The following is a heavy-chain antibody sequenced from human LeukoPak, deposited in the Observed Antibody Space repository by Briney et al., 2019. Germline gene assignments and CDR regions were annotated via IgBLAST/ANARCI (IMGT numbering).Heavy chain of an antibody. CDR2: ISSSSSYI. V-gene: IGHV3-21*01. Sequence: GGSLRLSCAASGFTFSSYSMNWVRQAPGKGLEWVSSISSSSSYIYYADSVKGRFTISRDNAKNSLYLQMNGLRAEDTAVYYCARDSIPDELRFLGNDAFDIWGQGTMVTVSS. D-gene: IGHD3-3*01. CDR3: ARDSIPDELRFLGNDAFDI. CDR1: GFTFSSYS. J-gene: IGHJ3*02.